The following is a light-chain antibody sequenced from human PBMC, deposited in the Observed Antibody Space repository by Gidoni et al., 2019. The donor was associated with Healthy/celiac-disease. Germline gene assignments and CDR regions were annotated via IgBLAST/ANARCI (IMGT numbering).Light chain of an antibody. CDR3: SSYTSSSTV. CDR2: DVS. J-gene: IGLJ1*01. Sequence: QSALTQPASVSGSPRQSITISCTGTSRDVGGYNYVSWYQQHPGKAPKLMIYDVSNRPSGVSNRFSGSKSGNTASLTISGLQAEDEADYYCSSYTSSSTVFGTGTKVTVL. V-gene: IGLV2-14*03. CDR1: SRDVGGYNY.